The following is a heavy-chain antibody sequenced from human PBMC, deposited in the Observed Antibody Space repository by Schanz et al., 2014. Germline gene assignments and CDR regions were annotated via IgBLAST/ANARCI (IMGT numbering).Heavy chain of an antibody. J-gene: IGHJ4*02. Sequence: VQLVESGGGLVQPGGSLRLSCAASGFTVSNNYMSWVRQAPGKGLEWVAHISFDGGKTYYADSVKGRFTISRDNTKNTLFLQMNNLRPEDTAMYFCARVGRDYISSSVLDSLHYWGQGSLVTVS. D-gene: IGHD6-6*01. CDR1: GFTVSNNY. V-gene: IGHV3-30*03. CDR3: ARVGRDYISSSVLDSLHY. CDR2: ISFDGGKT.